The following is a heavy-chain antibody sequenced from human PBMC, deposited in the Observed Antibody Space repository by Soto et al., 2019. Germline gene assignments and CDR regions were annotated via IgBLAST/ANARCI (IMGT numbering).Heavy chain of an antibody. D-gene: IGHD2-2*01. J-gene: IGHJ6*03. Sequence: SVKVSCKASGGTFSSYTISWVRQAPGQGLEWMGRIIPILGIANYAQKFQGRVTITADKSTSTAYMELSSLRSEDTAVYYCVRGPCSSTSCYGDYYYYYMDVWGKGTTVTVSS. V-gene: IGHV1-69*02. CDR3: VRGPCSSTSCYGDYYYYYMDV. CDR1: GGTFSSYT. CDR2: IIPILGIA.